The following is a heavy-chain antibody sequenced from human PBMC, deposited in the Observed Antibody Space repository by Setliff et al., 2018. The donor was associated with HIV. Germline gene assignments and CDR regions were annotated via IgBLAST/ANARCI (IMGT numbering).Heavy chain of an antibody. V-gene: IGHV5-51*01. CDR1: GYSFTTYW. CDR2: IYPGDSDT. J-gene: IGHJ4*02. Sequence: GESLKISCKGSGYSFTTYWIGWVRQMPGKGLEWMGIIYPGDSDTRYSPSFQGQVTISADKSISTAYLQWSSLKASDTAMHYCATSPLGYCSGGSCSHYFDYWGPGTLVTVSS. D-gene: IGHD2-15*01. CDR3: ATSPLGYCSGGSCSHYFDY.